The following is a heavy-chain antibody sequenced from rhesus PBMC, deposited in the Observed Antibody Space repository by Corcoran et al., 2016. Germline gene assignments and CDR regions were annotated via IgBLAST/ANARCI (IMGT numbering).Heavy chain of an antibody. Sequence: QVQLQESGPGLVKPSETLSLPCVVSVGSISSNSWNWIRQPPGKGLEWIGRIYGGSGSTSYNPSLTSRVTISTDTSKNQFSLKLSSVTAADTAMYYCASAYGLDSWGQGVVVTVSS. J-gene: IGHJ6*01. CDR3: ASAYGLDS. CDR1: VGSISSNS. CDR2: IYGGSGST. V-gene: IGHV4-147*01.